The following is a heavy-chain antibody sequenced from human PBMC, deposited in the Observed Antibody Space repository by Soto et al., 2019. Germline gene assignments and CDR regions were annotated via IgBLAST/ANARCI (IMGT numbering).Heavy chain of an antibody. CDR3: ARAPKGQGLAQGY. CDR1: GGSISSSSYY. V-gene: IGHV4-39*01. Sequence: SETLSLTCTVSGGSISSSSYYWGWIRQPPGKGLEWIGSIYYSGSTYYNPSLKSRVTISVDTSKNQFSLKLSSVTAADTAVYYCARAPKGQGLAQGYWGQGTLVTVSS. D-gene: IGHD6-19*01. CDR2: IYYSGST. J-gene: IGHJ4*02.